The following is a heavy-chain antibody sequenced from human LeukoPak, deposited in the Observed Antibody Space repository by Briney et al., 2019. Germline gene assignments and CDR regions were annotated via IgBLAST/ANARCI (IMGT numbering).Heavy chain of an antibody. V-gene: IGHV3-23*01. CDR2: ISGSGGST. CDR3: AKDRYGSGSYSQYFDY. Sequence: GGSLRLSCAASGFTFSSYAMSWVRQAPGKGLEWVSGISGSGGSTFYADSVKGRFTISRDISKNTLYLQMNSLRAEDTAIYYCAKDRYGSGSYSQYFDYWGQGTLVTVSS. CDR1: GFTFSSYA. D-gene: IGHD3-10*01. J-gene: IGHJ4*02.